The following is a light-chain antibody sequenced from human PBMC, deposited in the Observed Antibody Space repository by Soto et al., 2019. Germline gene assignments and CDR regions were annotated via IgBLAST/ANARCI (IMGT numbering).Light chain of an antibody. V-gene: IGKV1-9*01. CDR1: QGISSH. CDR3: KQLNSYQLT. J-gene: IGKJ4*01. Sequence: DIKLIQSPSSLSASVGDRVTITCRASQGISSHLAWYQQKTGKATKLMIYAAYTLQSGVTSRFGGSGSGTDFTLTISRMKTEDLATYYCKQLNSYQLTVGGGTKGDIK. CDR2: AAY.